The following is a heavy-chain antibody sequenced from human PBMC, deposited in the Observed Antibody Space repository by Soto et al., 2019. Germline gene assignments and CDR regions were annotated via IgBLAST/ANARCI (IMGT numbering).Heavy chain of an antibody. CDR1: GYTFTSYG. J-gene: IGHJ6*02. V-gene: IGHV1-18*04. D-gene: IGHD2-2*01. CDR3: ARAVVVPAATPYYYYGMDV. Sequence: QVQLVQSGAEVKKPGASVKVSCKASGYTFTSYGISWVRQAPGQGLDWMGWISAYNGNTNYAQKLQGRVTMTTDTSTSTAYMELRSLRSDDTAVYYCARAVVVPAATPYYYYGMDVWGQGTTVTVSS. CDR2: ISAYNGNT.